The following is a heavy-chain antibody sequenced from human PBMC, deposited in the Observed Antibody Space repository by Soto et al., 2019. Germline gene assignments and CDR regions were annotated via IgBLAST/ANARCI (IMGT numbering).Heavy chain of an antibody. CDR3: ARDPTAMGYYYGLEV. CDR2: ISAYNGNT. D-gene: IGHD5-18*01. Sequence: QIQLVQSGAELKKPGASVKVSCKASGYTFDSHAIGWVRQAPGQGLEWMGWISAYNGNTKYAQKFQGRVTMTTDTSRNTAYMELRSLRSDDTAVYYCARDPTAMGYYYGLEVWGQGTTVIVSS. V-gene: IGHV1-18*01. J-gene: IGHJ6*02. CDR1: GYTFDSHA.